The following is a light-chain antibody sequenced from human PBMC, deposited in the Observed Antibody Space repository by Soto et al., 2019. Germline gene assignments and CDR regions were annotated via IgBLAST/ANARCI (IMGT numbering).Light chain of an antibody. CDR1: QSVSSY. V-gene: IGKV3-11*01. CDR3: QHRSDWIT. J-gene: IGKJ5*01. CDR2: RAS. Sequence: EIVLTQSPATLSLSPGERATLSCRASQSVSSYLAWYQQKPGQSPRLLIYRASNRATGIPARFSGSGSGTDFTLTISSLEPEDFAVYYCQHRSDWITFGQGTRLEIK.